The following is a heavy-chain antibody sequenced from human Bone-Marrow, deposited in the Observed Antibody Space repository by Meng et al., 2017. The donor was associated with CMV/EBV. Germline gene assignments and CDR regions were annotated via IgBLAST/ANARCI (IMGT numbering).Heavy chain of an antibody. Sequence: GGSLRLSCAASGFTFSSYAMHWVRQAPGKGLEWVAVISYDGSNKYYADSVKGRFTISRDNSKNTLYLQMNSLRAGDTAVYYCARDKRLGRVGVYYYGMDVWGQGTTVTVSS. CDR2: ISYDGSNK. J-gene: IGHJ6*02. CDR1: GFTFSSYA. D-gene: IGHD3-16*01. V-gene: IGHV3-30*04. CDR3: ARDKRLGRVGVYYYGMDV.